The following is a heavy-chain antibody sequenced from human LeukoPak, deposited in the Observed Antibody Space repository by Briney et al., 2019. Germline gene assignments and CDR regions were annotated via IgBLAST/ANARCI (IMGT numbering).Heavy chain of an antibody. D-gene: IGHD3-16*01. CDR3: ARERGEGRTRNFDY. Sequence: GGSLRLSCAASGFTFSSYFVHWVRQAPGKGLDWVTTISYDGSIQYYSDSVKGRFTISRDNSKSTLYLQMNSLKPEDTAMYYCARERGEGRTRNFDYWGQGTLVTVSS. V-gene: IGHV3-30-3*01. J-gene: IGHJ4*02. CDR2: ISYDGSIQ. CDR1: GFTFSSYF.